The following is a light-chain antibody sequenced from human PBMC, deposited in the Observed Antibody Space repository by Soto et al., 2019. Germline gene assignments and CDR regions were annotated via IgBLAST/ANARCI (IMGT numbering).Light chain of an antibody. CDR1: QSVSSY. J-gene: IGKJ3*01. V-gene: IGKV3-11*01. CDR3: QQRSNWPPEST. Sequence: EIVLTQSPATLSLSPGERATLSCRASQSVSSYLAWYQQKPGQAPRLLIYDASNRATGIPARFSGSGSGTDFTLTISSLEPEDFAVYYCQQRSNWPPESTLGPGPKVDIK. CDR2: DAS.